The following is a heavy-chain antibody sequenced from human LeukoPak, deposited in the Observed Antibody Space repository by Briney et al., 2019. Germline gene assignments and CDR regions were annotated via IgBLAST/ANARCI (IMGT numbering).Heavy chain of an antibody. CDR1: GDSXSSGRFY. CDR3: XXXXAXXXXXYXXY. J-gene: IGHJ4*02. Sequence: SGDSXSSGRFYWSWIRQSAGKGLEWIGRIYSSGSTHYNPSLKSRVTISVDTSKNQFYLKLSSVTAADPAVYXXXXXXAXXXXXYXXYWGQGTLVTVSS. CDR2: IYSSGST. V-gene: IGHV4-61*02.